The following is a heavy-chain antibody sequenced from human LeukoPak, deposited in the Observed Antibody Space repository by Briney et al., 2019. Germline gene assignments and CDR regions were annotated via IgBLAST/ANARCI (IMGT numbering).Heavy chain of an antibody. Sequence: GGSLRLSCAASGFTFNSYYMNWVRQAPGKGLVWVSRINRDGSDTIYADSVKGRFIISRDNAKNTLFLQVNSLRAEDTAVYYCAREDFGVDFWGQGTQATVSS. D-gene: IGHD3-10*01. J-gene: IGHJ4*02. CDR2: INRDGSDT. V-gene: IGHV3-74*01. CDR1: GFTFNSYY. CDR3: AREDFGVDF.